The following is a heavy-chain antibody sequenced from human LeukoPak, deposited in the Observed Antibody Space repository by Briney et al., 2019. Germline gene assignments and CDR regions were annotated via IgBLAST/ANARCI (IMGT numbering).Heavy chain of an antibody. V-gene: IGHV3-48*03. D-gene: IGHD5-12*01. CDR3: ARDDIVATISQVPYGMDV. CDR2: ISSSGSTI. Sequence: GSLRLSCAASGFTFSSYEMNWVRQAPGKGLEWVSYISSSGSTIYYADSVKGRFTISRDNAKNSLYLQMNSLRAEDTAVYYCARDDIVATISQVPYGMDVWGRGTTVTVSS. CDR1: GFTFSSYE. J-gene: IGHJ6*04.